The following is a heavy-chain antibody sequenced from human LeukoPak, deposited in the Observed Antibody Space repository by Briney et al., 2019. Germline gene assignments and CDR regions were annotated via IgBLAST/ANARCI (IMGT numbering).Heavy chain of an antibody. CDR3: ARGRYFDWFPRDYYYYGMDV. CDR2: SNHSGST. V-gene: IGHV4-34*01. J-gene: IGHJ6*02. CDR1: GGSSSGYY. D-gene: IGHD3-9*01. Sequence: SETLSLTCAVYGGSSSGYYWSWIRQPPGKGLEWIGESNHSGSTNYNPSLKSRVTISVDTSKNQFSLKLSSVTAADTAVYYCARGRYFDWFPRDYYYYGMDVWGQGTTVTVSS.